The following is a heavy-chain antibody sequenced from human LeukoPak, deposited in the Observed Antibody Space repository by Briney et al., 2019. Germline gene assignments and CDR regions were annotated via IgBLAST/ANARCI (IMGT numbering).Heavy chain of an antibody. CDR3: AAGDCSSTSCYISYYYGMDV. J-gene: IGHJ6*04. V-gene: IGHV1-58*01. D-gene: IGHD2-2*02. Sequence: GTSGXXSCKAXGFTFTSSAVQWGRQARGQRLEGKGXXXVGGGKRNKEQKYQERGTITRDRSTSTAYMELSSLRSEDTAVYYCAAGDCSSTSCYISYYYGMDVWGKGTTVTVSS. CDR1: GFTFTSSA. CDR2: XXVGGGKR.